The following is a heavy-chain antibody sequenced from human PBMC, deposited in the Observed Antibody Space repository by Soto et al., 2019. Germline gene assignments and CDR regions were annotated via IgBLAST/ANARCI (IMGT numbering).Heavy chain of an antibody. CDR2: INHSGST. V-gene: IGHV4-34*01. J-gene: IGHJ5*02. D-gene: IGHD3-22*01. CDR1: GGSFSGYY. Sequence: SETLSLTCAVYGGSFSGYYWSWIRQPPGKGLEWIGVINHSGSTNYNPSLKSRVTISVDTSKNQFSLKLSSVTAADTAVYYCARVGPWVPYYYDSSPYTFENWFDPWGQGTLVTVSS. CDR3: ARVGPWVPYYYDSSPYTFENWFDP.